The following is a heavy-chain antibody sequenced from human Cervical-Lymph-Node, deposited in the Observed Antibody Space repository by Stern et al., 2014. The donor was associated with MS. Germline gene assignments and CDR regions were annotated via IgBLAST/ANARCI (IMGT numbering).Heavy chain of an antibody. V-gene: IGHV4-4*02. CDR1: GDSISGNNW. D-gene: IGHD5-18*01. CDR3: VTDWSAYGYSYDY. CDR2: IHPGGIT. Sequence: QVQLQESGPGLLKPSGTLSLTCAVSGDSISGNNWWAWVRQPPGKGLEWIGEIHPGGITNYNPSLKSRVTMSLDKSKNHLSLELTSVTAADTAVYYCVTDWSAYGYSYDYWGQGTLVTVSS. J-gene: IGHJ4*02.